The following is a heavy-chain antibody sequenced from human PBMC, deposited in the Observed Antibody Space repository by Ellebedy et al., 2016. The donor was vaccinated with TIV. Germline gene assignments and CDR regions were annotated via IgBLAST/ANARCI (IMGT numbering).Heavy chain of an antibody. J-gene: IGHJ3*02. CDR3: ARNSRDDFDI. Sequence: SGPTLVKPTQTLTLTCTLSGLSVSSNGMRVNWIRQAPGKALEWLGRIDWDDDTFYSTSLKTRLTISQDTSKNQVVLTMTDMDPVDTATYYCARNSRDDFDIWGQGTRVTVSS. CDR2: IDWDDDT. V-gene: IGHV2-70*04. CDR1: GLSVSSNGMR.